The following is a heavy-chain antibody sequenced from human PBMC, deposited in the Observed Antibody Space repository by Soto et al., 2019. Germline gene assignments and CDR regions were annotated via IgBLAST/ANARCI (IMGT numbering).Heavy chain of an antibody. CDR2: IYPGDSDT. D-gene: IGHD6-13*01. J-gene: IGHJ6*02. CDR1: GYSFTSYW. CDR3: ARDLRIAADGTGYNYGMDV. Sequence: GESLKISCKGSGYSFTSYWIGWVRQMPGKGLEWMGIIYPGDSDTRYSPSFQGQVTISADTSISTAYLQWSSLKASDTAMYYCARDLRIAADGTGYNYGMDVWGQGTTVTVS. V-gene: IGHV5-51*01.